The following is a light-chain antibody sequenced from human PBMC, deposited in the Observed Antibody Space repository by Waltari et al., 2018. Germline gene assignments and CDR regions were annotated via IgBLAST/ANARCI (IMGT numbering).Light chain of an antibody. V-gene: IGKV1-39*01. CDR2: KAS. CDR3: QHAYGTPPFT. CDR1: ENVNNY. Sequence: DIQMTQSPSSLSVSVGDRVTITCRASENVNNYLNWYQQKPGKAPKLLIYKASTLQSGVPSRFSGSGSGTDYTFTISSQQSEDVATYYCQHAYGTPPFTFGPGTKLDVK. J-gene: IGKJ3*01.